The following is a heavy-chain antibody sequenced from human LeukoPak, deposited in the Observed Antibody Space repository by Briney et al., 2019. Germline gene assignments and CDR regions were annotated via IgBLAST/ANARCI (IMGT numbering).Heavy chain of an antibody. CDR2: IKQDGSEK. Sequence: AGGSLRLSCAASGFTFSSYWMSWVRQAPGKGLEWVANIKQDGSEKYYVDSVKGRFTISRDNSKNTLYLQMNSLRAEDTAVYYCAKDFRRVVRGVTNQGTDAFDIWGQGTMVTVSS. J-gene: IGHJ3*02. CDR3: AKDFRRVVRGVTNQGTDAFDI. D-gene: IGHD3-10*01. V-gene: IGHV3-7*03. CDR1: GFTFSSYW.